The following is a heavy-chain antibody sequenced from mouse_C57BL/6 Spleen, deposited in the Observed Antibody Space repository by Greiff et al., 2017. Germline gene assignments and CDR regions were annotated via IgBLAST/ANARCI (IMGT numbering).Heavy chain of an antibody. CDR3: ARYMDPWYFGV. CDR2: IRNKANGYTT. Sequence: EVQLVESGGGLVQPGGSLSLSCAASGFTFTDYYMSWVRQPPGKALEWLGFIRNKANGYTTEYSASVKGRFTISRDNSQSILYLQMNALRAEDSATYYCARYMDPWYFGVWGTGTTVTVSS. CDR1: GFTFTDYY. J-gene: IGHJ1*03. V-gene: IGHV7-3*01.